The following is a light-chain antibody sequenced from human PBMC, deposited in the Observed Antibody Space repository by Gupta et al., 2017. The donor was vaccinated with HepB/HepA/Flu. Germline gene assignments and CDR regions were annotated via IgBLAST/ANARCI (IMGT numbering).Light chain of an antibody. J-gene: IGKJ5*01. CDR2: DAA. Sequence: IVLTQSPATLSLSQGEKSPPTSRASQSVSSYLAWYQQKPGQAPRILIYDAANSATGIPARFSGIGSWTDFTLTISSLEPEDVAVYYCQQRSNWPPVTFGQGTRLEIK. CDR3: QQRSNWPPVT. CDR1: QSVSSY. V-gene: IGKV3-11*01.